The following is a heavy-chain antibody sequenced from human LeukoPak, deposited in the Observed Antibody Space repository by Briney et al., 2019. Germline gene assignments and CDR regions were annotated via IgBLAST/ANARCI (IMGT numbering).Heavy chain of an antibody. CDR2: IKSKTDGGTT. V-gene: IGHV3-15*01. D-gene: IGHD3-3*01. Sequence: PGGSLRLSCAASGFTVSTNYMSWVRQAPGKGLEWVGRIKSKTDGGTTDYAAPVKGRFTISRDDSKNTLYLQMNSLKTEDTAVYYCTTEGLRFLEWPFGGQGTLVTVSS. J-gene: IGHJ4*02. CDR3: TTEGLRFLEWPF. CDR1: GFTVSTNY.